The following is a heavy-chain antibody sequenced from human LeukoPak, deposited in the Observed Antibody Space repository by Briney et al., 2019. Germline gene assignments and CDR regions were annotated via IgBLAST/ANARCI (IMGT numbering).Heavy chain of an antibody. CDR2: ISSSSSYI. J-gene: IGHJ6*02. CDR3: ARVEAAAGLSRAYYYYGMDV. Sequence: GGSLRLSCAASGFTFSSYSMNWVRQAPGKGLEWVSSISSSSSYIYYADSVKGRFTISRDNAKNSLYLQMNSLRAEDTAVYYCARVEAAAGLSRAYYYYGMDVWGQGTTVTVSS. V-gene: IGHV3-21*01. D-gene: IGHD6-13*01. CDR1: GFTFSSYS.